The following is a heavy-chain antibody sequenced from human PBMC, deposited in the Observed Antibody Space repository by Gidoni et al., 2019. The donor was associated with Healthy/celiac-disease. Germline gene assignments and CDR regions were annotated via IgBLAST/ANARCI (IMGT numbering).Heavy chain of an antibody. V-gene: IGHV3-30-3*01. J-gene: IGHJ6*03. CDR3: ARDESSGSYYGYYYYMDV. D-gene: IGHD1-26*01. CDR1: GFTFSSYA. CDR2: ISYDGSNK. Sequence: QVQLVESGGGVVQPGRSLRLSCAASGFTFSSYAMHWVRQAPGKGLEWVAVISYDGSNKYYADSVKGRFTISRDNSKNTLYLQMNSLRAEDTAVYYCARDESSGSYYGYYYYMDVWGKGTTVTVSS.